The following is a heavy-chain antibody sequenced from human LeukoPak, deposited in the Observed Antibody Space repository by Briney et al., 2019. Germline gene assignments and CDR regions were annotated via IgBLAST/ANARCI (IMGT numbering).Heavy chain of an antibody. CDR1: GGSISISNW. D-gene: IGHD6-6*01. V-gene: IGHV4-4*02. CDR2: MYHSGST. J-gene: IGHJ4*02. CDR3: ARVSVWQLVRERNGYFDY. Sequence: PSGTLSLTCAVAGGSISISNWWSGVRQPPGKGLEWIGEMYHSGSTNYNPSLKSLATISVDKSKNQFSMKLSSVTAADTAVYYCARVSVWQLVRERNGYFDYWGQGTLVTVSS.